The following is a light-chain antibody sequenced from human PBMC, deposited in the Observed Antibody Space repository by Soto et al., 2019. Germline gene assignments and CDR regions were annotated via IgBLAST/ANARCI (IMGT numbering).Light chain of an antibody. CDR2: YKSESDK. J-gene: IGLJ3*02. V-gene: IGLV5-45*01. CDR1: SGIDVGTYM. CDR3: MIWHSSASV. Sequence: QSVLTQPASLSASPGASASLTCTLRSGIDVGTYMIYWYQQRPGRPPLYLLRYKSESDKQQGSGVPSRFSGSNDASANAGILLISGLQFEDEADYYCMIWHSSASVFGGGTKVTGL.